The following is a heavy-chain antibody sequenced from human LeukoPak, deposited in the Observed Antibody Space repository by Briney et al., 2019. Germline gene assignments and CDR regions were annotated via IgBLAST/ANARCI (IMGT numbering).Heavy chain of an antibody. Sequence: SETLSLTCTVSSDSIGSSNYYWAWIRQPPGKGLEWIGSIYYTGSTYYKSSLKSRVTISVDTSKNQFTLKLSYITAADTAVYYCARHATIAAALGYYFDYWGQGTLVTVSS. CDR2: IYYTGST. CDR3: ARHATIAAALGYYFDY. V-gene: IGHV4-39*01. D-gene: IGHD6-13*01. J-gene: IGHJ4*02. CDR1: SDSIGSSNYY.